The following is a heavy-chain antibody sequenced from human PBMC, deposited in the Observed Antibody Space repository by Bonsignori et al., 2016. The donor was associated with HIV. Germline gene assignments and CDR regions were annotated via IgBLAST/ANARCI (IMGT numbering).Heavy chain of an antibody. J-gene: IGHJ4*02. V-gene: IGHV3-21*01. D-gene: IGHD3-22*01. Sequence: GGSLRLSCAVSGFTFSSYSMNWVRQAPGKGLEWVSPISSSSTYKYYADSVKGRFTISRDNAKNSLYLQMNSLRAEDTAVYYCARDPYYYDSSSDYQKNPLFDSWGQGTLVTVSS. CDR2: ISSSSTYK. CDR3: ARDPYYYDSSSDYQKNPLFDS. CDR1: GFTFSSYS.